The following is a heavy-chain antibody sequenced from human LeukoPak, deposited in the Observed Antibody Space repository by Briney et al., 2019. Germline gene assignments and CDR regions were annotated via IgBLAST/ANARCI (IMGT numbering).Heavy chain of an antibody. Sequence: SQTLSLTCTVSGGSISSGGYYWSWIRQPPGKGLEWIGYIYHSGSTYYNPSLKSRVTISVDRSKNQFSLKLSSVTAADTAVYYCARDPAETPGGYWGQGTLVTVSS. D-gene: IGHD3-10*01. CDR3: ARDPAETPGGY. CDR1: GGSISSGGYY. J-gene: IGHJ4*02. CDR2: IYHSGST. V-gene: IGHV4-30-2*01.